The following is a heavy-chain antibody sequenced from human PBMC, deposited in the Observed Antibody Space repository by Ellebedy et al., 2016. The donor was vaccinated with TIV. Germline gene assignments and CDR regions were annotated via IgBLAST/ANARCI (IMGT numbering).Heavy chain of an antibody. Sequence: ASVKVSCKASGYTFTSYGISWVRQAPGQGLEWMGWISAYNGNTNYAQKLQGRVTMTTDTSTSTAYMELRSLRSDDTAVYYCASPVTTVTTDNHDAFDIWGQGTMVTVSS. V-gene: IGHV1-18*01. CDR2: ISAYNGNT. D-gene: IGHD4-17*01. J-gene: IGHJ3*02. CDR3: ASPVTTVTTDNHDAFDI. CDR1: GYTFTSYG.